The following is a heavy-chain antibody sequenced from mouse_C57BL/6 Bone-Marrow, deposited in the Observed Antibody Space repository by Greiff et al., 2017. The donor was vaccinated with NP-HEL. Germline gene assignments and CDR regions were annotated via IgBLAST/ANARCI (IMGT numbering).Heavy chain of an antibody. D-gene: IGHD2-14*01. CDR2: IHPNSGST. CDR3: ARKGTMGTRGFAY. V-gene: IGHV1-64*01. Sequence: QVQLQQPGAELVKPGASVKLSCKASGYTFTSYWMHWVKQRTGQGLEWIGMIHPNSGSTNYNEKFKSKATLTVDKSSSTAYMQLSSLTSEDSAVYYCARKGTMGTRGFAYWGQGTLVTVSA. J-gene: IGHJ3*01. CDR1: GYTFTSYW.